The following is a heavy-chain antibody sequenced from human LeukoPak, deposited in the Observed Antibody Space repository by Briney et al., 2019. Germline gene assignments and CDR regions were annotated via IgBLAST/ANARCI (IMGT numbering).Heavy chain of an antibody. D-gene: IGHD5-12*01. V-gene: IGHV3-30*03. CDR1: GFTFRSYG. CDR2: ISYDGSNK. J-gene: IGHJ4*02. CDR3: ATAGYSGYDVDPYFDY. Sequence: GRSLRLSCAASGFTFRSYGMHWVRQAPGKGLEWVAVISYDGSNKYYADSVKGRFTISRDNSKNTLYLQMNSLRAEDTAVYYCATAGYSGYDVDPYFDYWGQGTLVTVSS.